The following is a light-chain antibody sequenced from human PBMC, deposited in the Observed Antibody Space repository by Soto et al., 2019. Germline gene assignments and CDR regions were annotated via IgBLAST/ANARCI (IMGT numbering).Light chain of an antibody. J-gene: IGKJ1*01. CDR3: LQRSNWPPT. CDR2: DAS. V-gene: IGKV3-11*01. Sequence: ENVLTQSPATLSLSPGERATLSCRASQSVSSHLAWYRQKSGQAPRLLIYDASNRAAGVPARFSGSGSGTDFTLTISSLEPEDFAVYYCLQRSNWPPTFGQGTKVEFK. CDR1: QSVSSH.